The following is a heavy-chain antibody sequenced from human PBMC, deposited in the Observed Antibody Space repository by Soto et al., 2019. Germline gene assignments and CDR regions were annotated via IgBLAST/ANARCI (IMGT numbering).Heavy chain of an antibody. CDR2: INHSGST. Sequence: SETLSLTCAVYGGSFSGYYWSWIRQPPGKGLEWIGEINHSGSTNYNPSLKSRVTISVDTSKNQFSLKLSSVTAADTAVYYCAFGGYVLAQQFDYWGQGTLVTV. CDR1: GGSFSGYY. J-gene: IGHJ4*02. V-gene: IGHV4-34*01. D-gene: IGHD5-12*01. CDR3: AFGGYVLAQQFDY.